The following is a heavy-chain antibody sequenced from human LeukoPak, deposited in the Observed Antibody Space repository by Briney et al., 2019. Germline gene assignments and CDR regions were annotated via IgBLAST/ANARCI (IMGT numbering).Heavy chain of an antibody. CDR2: ISGTSDYT. J-gene: IGHJ4*02. CDR3: ARASRYSRYV. V-gene: IGHV3-11*05. Sequence: GGSHSVSCAASGFTFTDYYMSWVRQAPGKGLEWVSYISGTSDYTSYADSVKGRFTISRDNAKNSLYLQMNSLRAEDTAVYYCARASRYSRYVWGQGVLVTVST. D-gene: IGHD5-12*01. CDR1: GFTFTDYY.